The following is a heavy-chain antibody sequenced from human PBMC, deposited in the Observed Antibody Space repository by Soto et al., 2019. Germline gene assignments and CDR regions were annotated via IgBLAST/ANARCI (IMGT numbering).Heavy chain of an antibody. V-gene: IGHV3-23*01. D-gene: IGHD4-17*01. CDR3: AKALRTTVVASDY. CDR2: ISGDGGTT. J-gene: IGHJ4*02. Sequence: EVPILESGGDLVQPGGSLRLSGAVSGVTLRSFPLSWVRQAPGKGLEWVSAISGDGGTTYYADSVKGRFTISRDNSKNRLYLQMDSLRPEDTAIYFCAKALRTTVVASDYWGPGTLVTVSS. CDR1: GVTLRSFP.